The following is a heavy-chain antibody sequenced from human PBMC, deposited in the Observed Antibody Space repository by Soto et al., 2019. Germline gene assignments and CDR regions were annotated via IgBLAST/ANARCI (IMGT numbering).Heavy chain of an antibody. CDR2: ISAYNGNT. CDR3: ARAFVVVVADKSVALDI. CDR1: GYTFTSYG. J-gene: IGHJ3*02. Sequence: ASVKVSCKASGYTFTSYGISWVRQAPGQGLEWMGWISAYNGNTNYAQKLQGRVTMTTDTSTSTAYMELRSLRSDDTAVYYCARAFVVVVADKSVALDIWGQGTMVTVSS. V-gene: IGHV1-18*01. D-gene: IGHD2-15*01.